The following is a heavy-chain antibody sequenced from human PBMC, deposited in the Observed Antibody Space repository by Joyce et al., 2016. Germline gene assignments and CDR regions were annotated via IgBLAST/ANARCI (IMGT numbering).Heavy chain of an antibody. CDR3: VKAQDRASWPYFDF. J-gene: IGHJ4*02. D-gene: IGHD2-2*01. Sequence: QVEESGGGVVQPGGSMSLPCTASGFTLSDYGMHWVRQAPGKGLEWVSFSSYHGTDEYYADPVKGRFTVSRDNSKNALYLQMNSLRVEDTALYFCVKAQDRASWPYFDFWGQGTLVTVSS. V-gene: IGHV3-30*18. CDR1: GFTLSDYG. CDR2: SSYHGTDE.